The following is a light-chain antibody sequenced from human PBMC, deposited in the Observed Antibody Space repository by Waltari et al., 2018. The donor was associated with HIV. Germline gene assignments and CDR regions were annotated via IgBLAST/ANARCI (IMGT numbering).Light chain of an antibody. V-gene: IGLV2-14*03. J-gene: IGLJ1*01. CDR1: SRDGGGYKY. Sequence: QSALTQPASVSGSPGHSTTISCTGTSRDGGGYKYLSRYQQYPGKAPKLIIYDVTNRPSGVSNRFSGSKSGNTASLTISGLQAEDEADYYCCSYTSSITGRVFGTGTKVTVL. CDR2: DVT. CDR3: CSYTSSITGRV.